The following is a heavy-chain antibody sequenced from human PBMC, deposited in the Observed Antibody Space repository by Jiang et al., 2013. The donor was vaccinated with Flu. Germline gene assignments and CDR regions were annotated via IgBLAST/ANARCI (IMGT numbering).Heavy chain of an antibody. D-gene: IGHD3-9*01. CDR1: GGSIGSSTYY. V-gene: IGHV4-39*01. CDR2: IFLYGRT. J-gene: IGHJ4*02. CDR3: AGQPPYYDILTGYYLFDY. Sequence: LLKPSETLSLTCTVSGGSIGSSTYYWGWIRQPPGRGLELGFGSIFLYGRTYXNPSLKSRVTISVDTSKNQFSLKLTSLTAADTAVYYCAGQPPYYDILTGYYLFDYWGQGTPVTVSS.